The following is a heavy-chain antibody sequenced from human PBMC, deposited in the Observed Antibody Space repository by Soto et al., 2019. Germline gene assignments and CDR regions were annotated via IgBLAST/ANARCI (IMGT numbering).Heavy chain of an antibody. CDR3: ERLGAVTGSFDY. J-gene: IGHJ4*02. Sequence: PSEPLSLTFTFSGGPISSYYWSWIRQPPGKGLEWIGYIYYSGSTNYNPSLKSRVTISVDTSKNQFSLKLSSVTAPDTAVYYCERLGAVTGSFDYWGQGTLVTVAS. CDR1: GGPISSYY. V-gene: IGHV4-59*01. D-gene: IGHD1-1*01. CDR2: IYYSGST.